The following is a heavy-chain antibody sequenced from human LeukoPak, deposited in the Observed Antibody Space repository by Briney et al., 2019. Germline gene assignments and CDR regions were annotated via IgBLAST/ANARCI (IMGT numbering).Heavy chain of an antibody. J-gene: IGHJ5*02. CDR1: GYTFTGYY. CDR2: INPNSGGT. D-gene: IGHD1-26*01. CDR3: ARGGGSYYSGSGRFDP. V-gene: IGHV1-2*02. Sequence: ASVKVSCKASGYTFTGYYMHWVRQAPGQGLEWMGWINPNSGGTNYAQKFQGRVTMTRDTSISTAYMELSRLRSDDTAVYYCARGGGSYYSGSGRFDPWGQGTLVTVSS.